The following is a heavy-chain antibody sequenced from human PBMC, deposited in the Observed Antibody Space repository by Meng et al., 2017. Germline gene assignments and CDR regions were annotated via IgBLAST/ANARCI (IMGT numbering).Heavy chain of an antibody. J-gene: IGHJ4*02. CDR2: ISYDGSNK. CDR3: ARGAGYSSS. V-gene: IGHV3-30*19. D-gene: IGHD6-13*01. CDR1: GFTFSSYG. Sequence: GESLKISCAASGFTFSSYGMHWVRQAPGKGLEWVAVISYDGSNKYYADSVKGRFTISRDNSKNTLYLQMNSLRAEDTAVYYCARGAGYSSSWGQGTLVTVSS.